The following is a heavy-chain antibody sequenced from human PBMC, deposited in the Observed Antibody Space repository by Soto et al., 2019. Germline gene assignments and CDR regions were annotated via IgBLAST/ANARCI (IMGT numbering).Heavy chain of an antibody. CDR1: GFTFSSYG. J-gene: IGHJ6*02. D-gene: IGHD2-2*01. CDR2: IWYDGSNK. V-gene: IGHV3-33*01. Sequence: GGSLRLSCAASGFTFSSYGMHWVRQAPGKGLEWVAVIWYDGSNKYYADSVKGRFTISRDNSKNTLYLQMNSLRAEDTAVYYCARERRVPTYYYYYGMDVWGQGTTVTVSS. CDR3: ARERRVPTYYYYYGMDV.